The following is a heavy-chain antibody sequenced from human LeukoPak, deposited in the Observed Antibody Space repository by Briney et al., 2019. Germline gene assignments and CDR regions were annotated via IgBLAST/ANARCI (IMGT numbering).Heavy chain of an antibody. J-gene: IGHJ6*03. CDR1: GFTFSLYA. V-gene: IGHV3-23*01. CDR2: ISGSGGST. CDR3: ARVDYYYYFYMDV. Sequence: GGSLRLSCAASGFTFSLYAMSWVRKAPGKGLEWVSAISGSGGSTYYADSVKGRLNIYRDNARNSLYLKMNSLRAEDTAVYYCARVDYYYYFYMDVWGKGTTVTVSS.